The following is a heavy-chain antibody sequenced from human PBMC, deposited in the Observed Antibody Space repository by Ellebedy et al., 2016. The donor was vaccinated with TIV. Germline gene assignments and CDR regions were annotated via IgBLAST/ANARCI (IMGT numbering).Heavy chain of an antibody. CDR2: IRSKAYGGTT. CDR1: GFTFGDYA. CDR3: TRDYYDYVWGSYRYTPSDY. V-gene: IGHV3-49*03. D-gene: IGHD3-16*02. J-gene: IGHJ4*02. Sequence: GESLKISCTASGFTFGDYAMSWFRQAPGKGLEWVGFIRSKAYGGTTEYAASVKGRFTISRDDSKSIAYLQMNSLKTEDTAVYYCTRDYYDYVWGSYRYTPSDYWGQGTLVTVSS.